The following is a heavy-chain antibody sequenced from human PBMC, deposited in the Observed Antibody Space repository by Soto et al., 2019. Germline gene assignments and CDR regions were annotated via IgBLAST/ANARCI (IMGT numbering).Heavy chain of an antibody. J-gene: IGHJ4*02. CDR1: GFTFSGHT. Sequence: EVQLVDSGGGLVKPGGSLRLSCAASGFTFSGHTINWVRQAPGKGLEWVSSVSSSSSDIYYADSVKGRFTVSRDTAEKSLYLQMNSLRVESTAIYFCARCMGYDGSGYAFFDSWGQGTLVTVSS. D-gene: IGHD3-10*01. CDR2: VSSSSSDI. CDR3: ARCMGYDGSGYAFFDS. V-gene: IGHV3-21*01.